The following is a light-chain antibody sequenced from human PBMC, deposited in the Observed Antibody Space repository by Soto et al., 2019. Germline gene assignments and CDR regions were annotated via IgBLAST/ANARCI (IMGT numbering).Light chain of an antibody. CDR1: QSIGSS. CDR3: QHYDSYPEA. J-gene: IGKJ1*01. CDR2: NAS. V-gene: IGKV1-5*03. Sequence: EILMTQSASTLSVSPGEGATISCRASQSIGSSLAWYQQKPGKTPRLLIYNASTITSGVPARFSGSASGTEFTLTITSLQSDDFATYYCQHYDSYPEAFGQGTKV.